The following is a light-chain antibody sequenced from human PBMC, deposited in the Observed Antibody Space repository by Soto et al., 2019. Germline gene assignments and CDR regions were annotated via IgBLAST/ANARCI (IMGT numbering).Light chain of an antibody. CDR3: SSYTSRSTGV. Sequence: QSVLTQPASVSGSPGQSITISCTGTSSDVGGYNYVSWYQQHPGKAPKLMIYDVINRPSGVSNRFSGSKSGNTASLTISGLQAEDEADYYCSSYTSRSTGVFGGGTKLTVL. V-gene: IGLV2-14*01. J-gene: IGLJ2*01. CDR2: DVI. CDR1: SSDVGGYNY.